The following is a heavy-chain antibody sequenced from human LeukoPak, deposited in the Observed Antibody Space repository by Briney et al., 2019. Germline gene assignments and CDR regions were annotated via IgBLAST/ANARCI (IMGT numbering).Heavy chain of an antibody. Sequence: PSETLSLTCTVSGGYISSSSYYWDWIRQPSGRGPEWIGSIYYSGSTYYNPSLKSRVTIFLDTSKNQFSLKLASVTAADTAVYYCARRRYSDSTGYLDWGQGTLVTVSS. CDR2: IYYSGST. CDR3: ARRRYSDSTGYLD. V-gene: IGHV4-39*01. D-gene: IGHD3-22*01. CDR1: GGYISSSSYY. J-gene: IGHJ1*01.